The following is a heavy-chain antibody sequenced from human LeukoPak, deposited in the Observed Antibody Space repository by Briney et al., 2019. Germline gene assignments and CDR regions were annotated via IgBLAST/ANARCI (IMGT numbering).Heavy chain of an antibody. CDR1: GGSISSYY. CDR2: IYYSGST. CDR3: AKSNGYGLVDI. D-gene: IGHD3-10*01. V-gene: IGHV4-59*12. Sequence: PSETLSLTCTVSGGSISSYYWSWIRQPPGKGLEWIGYIYYSGSTNYNPSLKSRVTVSDDKSKNQFSLKLNSVTAADTAVYYCAKSNGYGLVDIWGQGTMVTVSS. J-gene: IGHJ3*02.